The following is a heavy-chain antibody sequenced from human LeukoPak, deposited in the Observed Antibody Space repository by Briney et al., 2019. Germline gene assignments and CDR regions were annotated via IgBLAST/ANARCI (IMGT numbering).Heavy chain of an antibody. V-gene: IGHV3-7*01. J-gene: IGHJ4*02. CDR1: GFSFGSYW. CDR2: IKQDGSEK. Sequence: GGSLRLSCAASGFSFGSYWMSWVRQAPGKGLEWVANIKQDGSEKYYVDSVKGRFTMSRDNAKNSLYLQMNSLRAEDTAVYYCARVQWELRGVGSYFEYWGQGALVTVSS. CDR3: ARVQWELRGVGSYFEY. D-gene: IGHD1-26*01.